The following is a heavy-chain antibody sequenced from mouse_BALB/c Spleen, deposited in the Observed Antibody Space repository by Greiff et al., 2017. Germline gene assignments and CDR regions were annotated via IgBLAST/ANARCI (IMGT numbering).Heavy chain of an antibody. J-gene: IGHJ3*01. Sequence: VQLQQSGPELVKPGASVKISCKASGYAFSSSWMNWVKQRPGQGLEWIGRIYPGDGDTNYNGKFKGKATLTADKSSSTAYMQLSSLTSVDSAVYFCARMGWDPFAYWGQGTLVTVSA. CDR1: GYAFSSSW. V-gene: IGHV1-82*01. D-gene: IGHD4-1*01. CDR2: IYPGDGDT. CDR3: ARMGWDPFAY.